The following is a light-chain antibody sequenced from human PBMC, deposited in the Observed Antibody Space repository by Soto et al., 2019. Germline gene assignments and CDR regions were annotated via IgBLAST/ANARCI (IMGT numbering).Light chain of an antibody. V-gene: IGKV3-20*01. CDR2: GAS. J-gene: IGKJ2*01. CDR1: QSVSSSY. Sequence: EIVLTQSPGTLSLSPGERATLSCRASQSVSSSYLAWYQQKPGQAPRLLIYGASSRATCIPDRFSGSGSGTDFTLTISRLEPEDFAVYYCQQYGSSPLYTFGKGNTLAIK. CDR3: QQYGSSPLYT.